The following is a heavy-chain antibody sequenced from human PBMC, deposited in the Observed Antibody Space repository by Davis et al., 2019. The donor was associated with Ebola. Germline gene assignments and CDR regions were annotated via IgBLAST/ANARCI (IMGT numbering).Heavy chain of an antibody. CDR1: GFMFSSCG. CDR3: AKGPTRSGYY. J-gene: IGHJ4*02. Sequence: GGSLRLSYAASGFMFSSCGMNWVRQAPGKGLEWVSGIGVSGGTTYADSVKGRFTISRDNSQNTLYLQMTGLRAEDTAIYYCAKGPTRSGYYWGQGTLVTVSS. CDR2: IGVSGGTT. D-gene: IGHD6-19*01. V-gene: IGHV3-23*01.